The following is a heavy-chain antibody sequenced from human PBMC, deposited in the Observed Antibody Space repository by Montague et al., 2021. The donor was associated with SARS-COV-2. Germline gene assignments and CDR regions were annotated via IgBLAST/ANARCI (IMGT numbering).Heavy chain of an antibody. V-gene: IGHV4-34*01. J-gene: IGHJ4*02. CDR1: GGSFGDDH. Sequence: SETLSLTCAVYGGSFGDDHWSWIRQPPVKGLEWIGDIKQSGSTNXXPSLKSRGTISVDTSKNQFSLKLTSVTAADTAVYFCARGHLSVSMIVVVFTSASYYFDYWGQGAQVTVSS. D-gene: IGHD3-22*01. CDR3: ARGHLSVSMIVVVFTSASYYFDY. CDR2: IKQSGST.